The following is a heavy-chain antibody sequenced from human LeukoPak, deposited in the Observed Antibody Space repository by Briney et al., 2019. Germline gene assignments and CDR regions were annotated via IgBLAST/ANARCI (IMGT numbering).Heavy chain of an antibody. CDR2: IHYTGST. CDR3: ARLSKDTVVLPAAMAHYFDS. J-gene: IGHJ4*02. Sequence: SETLSLTCTVSGGSISGYYWSWIRQPPGKGLQFIGYIHYTGSTNYNPSLESRVTLSVDTSKNQFSLKLRSVTAADTAVYYCARLSKDTVVLPAAMAHYFDSWGQGALVTVSS. V-gene: IGHV4-59*08. CDR1: GGSISGYY. D-gene: IGHD2-2*01.